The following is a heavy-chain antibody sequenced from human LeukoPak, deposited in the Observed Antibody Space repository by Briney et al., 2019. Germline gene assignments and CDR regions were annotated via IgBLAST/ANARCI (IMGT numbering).Heavy chain of an antibody. J-gene: IGHJ4*02. CDR3: ARDRGEAVAGIFDY. CDR1: GFTFSSYW. V-gene: IGHV3-74*01. CDR2: INGDGSST. Sequence: SGGSLRLSCAASGFTFSSYWMNWVRQAPGKGLVWVSRINGDGSSTNYADSVKGRFTISRDNAKNSLYLQMNSLRAEDTAVYYCARDRGEAVAGIFDYWGQGTLVTVSS. D-gene: IGHD6-19*01.